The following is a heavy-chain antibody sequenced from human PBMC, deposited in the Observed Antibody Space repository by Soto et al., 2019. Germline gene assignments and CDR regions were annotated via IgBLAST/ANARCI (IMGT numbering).Heavy chain of an antibody. CDR3: ARGLHNYDFWSGYVY. D-gene: IGHD3-3*01. J-gene: IGHJ4*02. CDR1: GFTFSGYW. CDR2: ISSSSSYT. Sequence: GGSLRLSCAASGFTFSGYWMHWVRQAPGKGLEWVSYISSSSSYTNYADSVKGRFTISRDNAKNSLYLQMNSLRAEDTAVYYCARGLHNYDFWSGYVYWGQGTLVTVSS. V-gene: IGHV3-11*06.